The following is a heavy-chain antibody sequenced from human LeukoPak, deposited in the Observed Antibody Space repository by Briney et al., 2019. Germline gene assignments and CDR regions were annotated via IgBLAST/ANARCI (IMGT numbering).Heavy chain of an antibody. D-gene: IGHD6-19*01. CDR3: ARGSGWFYFDY. CDR2: TSSSSAYT. V-gene: IGHV3-21*01. Sequence: PGGSLRLSCAASGFTFSSFSMIWVRQAPGKGLEWVPSTSSSSAYTFYAESGKGRFTISRDNAKNTLYLQMNSLRAEDTAVYYCARGSGWFYFDYWGQGTLVTVSS. J-gene: IGHJ4*02. CDR1: GFTFSSFS.